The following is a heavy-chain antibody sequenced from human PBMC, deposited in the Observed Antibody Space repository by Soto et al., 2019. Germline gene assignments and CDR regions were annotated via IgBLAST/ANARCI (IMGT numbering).Heavy chain of an antibody. V-gene: IGHV1-46*03. D-gene: IGHD5-18*01. J-gene: IGHJ5*02. CDR3: ARVYPSDTRYGYVGNNWFDP. Sequence: QVQLVQSRAEVKKPGASVKVSCKASGYTFTSYYMHWVRQAPGQGLEWMGIINPSGGSTSYAQKFQGRVTMTRDTSTSTVYMELSSLRSEDTAVYYCARVYPSDTRYGYVGNNWFDPWGQGTLVTVSS. CDR2: INPSGGST. CDR1: GYTFTSYY.